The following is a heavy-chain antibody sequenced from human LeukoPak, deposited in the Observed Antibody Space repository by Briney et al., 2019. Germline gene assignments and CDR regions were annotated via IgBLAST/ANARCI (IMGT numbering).Heavy chain of an antibody. V-gene: IGHV1-2*02. CDR3: ARDLNLGYDSSGYRRGWFDP. J-gene: IGHJ5*02. Sequence: ASVKVSCKASGYTFTGYYMHWVRQAPGQGLEWMGWINPNSGGTNYAQKFQGRVTMTRDTSISTAYMELSRLRSDDTAVYYCARDLNLGYDSSGYRRGWFDPWGQGTLVTVSS. CDR1: GYTFTGYY. D-gene: IGHD3-22*01. CDR2: INPNSGGT.